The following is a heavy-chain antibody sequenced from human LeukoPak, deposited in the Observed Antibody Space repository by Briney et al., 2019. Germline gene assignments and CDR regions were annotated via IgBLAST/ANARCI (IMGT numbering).Heavy chain of an antibody. Sequence: PGGSLRLSCAASGFTFSSYSMNWVRQAPGKGLEWVSYIRSSDTTIYYADPVKGRFTISRDNAKNSLYLQMNSLRAEDTAVYYCARVLDTAMVTFDYWGQGTLVTVSS. V-gene: IGHV3-48*04. D-gene: IGHD5-18*01. CDR3: ARVLDTAMVTFDY. J-gene: IGHJ4*02. CDR2: IRSSDTTI. CDR1: GFTFSSYS.